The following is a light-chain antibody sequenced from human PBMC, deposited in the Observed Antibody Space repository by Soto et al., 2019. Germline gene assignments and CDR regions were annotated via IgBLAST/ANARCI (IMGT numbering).Light chain of an antibody. V-gene: IGLV1-47*02. J-gene: IGLJ2*01. CDR1: SSNIGSNY. CDR2: SNN. CDR3: AAWDDSLSGVV. Sequence: QPVLTQPPSASGTPGRRVTISCSGSSSNIGSNYVYWYQQLPGTAPKLLIYSNNQRPSGVPDRFSGSKSGTSASLAISGLRSEDEADYYCAAWDDSLSGVVFGGGTKVTVL.